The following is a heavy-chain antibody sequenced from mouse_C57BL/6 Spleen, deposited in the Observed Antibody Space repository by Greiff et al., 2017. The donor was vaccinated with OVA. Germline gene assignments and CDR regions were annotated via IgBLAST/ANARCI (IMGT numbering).Heavy chain of an antibody. V-gene: IGHV1-69*01. CDR1: GYTFTSYW. CDR3: ARSYTVVATRDAMDY. Sequence: VQRRRSGAELVMPGSSVKLSCKASGYTFTSYWMHWVKQRPGQGLEWIGEIDPSDSYTNYNQKFKGKSTLTVDKSSSTAYMQLSSLTSEDSAVYYCARSYTVVATRDAMDYWGQGTSVTVSS. J-gene: IGHJ4*01. CDR2: IDPSDSYT. D-gene: IGHD1-1*01.